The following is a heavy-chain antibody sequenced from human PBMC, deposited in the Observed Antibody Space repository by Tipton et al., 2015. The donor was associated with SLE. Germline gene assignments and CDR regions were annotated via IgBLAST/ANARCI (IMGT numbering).Heavy chain of an antibody. CDR1: GGSFSGYY. Sequence: TLSLTCAVYGGSFSGYYCSWIRQPPGKGLEWIGEINHSGSTNYNPSLKSRITISVDPSKNQFSLKLSSVTAADTAVYYCARGRIAVAGNHFDYWGQGTLVTVSS. CDR2: INHSGST. J-gene: IGHJ4*02. V-gene: IGHV4-34*01. CDR3: ARGRIAVAGNHFDY. D-gene: IGHD6-19*01.